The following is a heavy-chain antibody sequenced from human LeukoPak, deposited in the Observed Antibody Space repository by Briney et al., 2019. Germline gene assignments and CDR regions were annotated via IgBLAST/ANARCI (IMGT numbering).Heavy chain of an antibody. CDR1: GYTFTSYG. CDR3: ARDGYNLRYYYYMDV. CDR2: ISAYNGNT. D-gene: IGHD5-24*01. J-gene: IGHJ6*03. V-gene: IGHV1-18*01. Sequence: GASVKVSCKASGYTFTSYGISWVRQAPGQGLEWMGWISAYNGNTNYAQKLQGRVTMTIDTSTSTAYMELRSLRSDDTAVYYCARDGYNLRYYYYMDVWGKGTTVTVSS.